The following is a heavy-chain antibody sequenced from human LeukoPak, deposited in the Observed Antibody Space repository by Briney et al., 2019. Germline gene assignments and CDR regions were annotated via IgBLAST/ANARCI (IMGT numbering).Heavy chain of an antibody. CDR1: GGSFSGYF. Sequence: PSETLSLTCAVYGGSFSGYFWSWIRQPPGKDLEWIGEMNQSGDSDYNPTLKSRVSMSVDTSKTQFSLTLKSVTAADTAVYYCARGKAPDYCSSTPCYKNNWFDSWGQGTLVTVSS. CDR3: ARGKAPDYCSSTPCYKNNWFDS. J-gene: IGHJ5*01. V-gene: IGHV4-34*01. CDR2: MNQSGDS. D-gene: IGHD2-2*02.